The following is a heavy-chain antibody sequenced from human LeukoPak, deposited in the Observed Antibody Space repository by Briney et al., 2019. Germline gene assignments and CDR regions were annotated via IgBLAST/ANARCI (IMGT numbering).Heavy chain of an antibody. J-gene: IGHJ3*02. D-gene: IGHD6-13*01. CDR3: ARRIAADDYAFDI. V-gene: IGHV5-51*01. Sequence: GESLKISCKGSGYTFTSYWIGWVRQMPGKGLEWMGVIFPGDSDTRYSPSFQGQVTISADKSISTAYLQWSSLKASDTAMYYCARRIAADDYAFDIWGQGTMVTVSS. CDR1: GYTFTSYW. CDR2: IFPGDSDT.